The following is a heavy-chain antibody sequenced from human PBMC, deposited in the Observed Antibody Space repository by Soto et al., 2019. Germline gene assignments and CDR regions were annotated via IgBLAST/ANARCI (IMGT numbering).Heavy chain of an antibody. J-gene: IGHJ4*02. CDR1: GFTFTTYG. CDR2: VSAYNGNT. CDR3: AREEWYLLKAIDY. D-gene: IGHD3-3*01. Sequence: QVQLVQSGAEVKKPGASVKVSCEASGFTFTTYGITWVRQAPGQGLEWMGWVSAYNGNTNYAQNLQGRVTMTTDTSRSTAYMELRSLRSDDTAIYYCAREEWYLLKAIDYWGQGTLVTVSS. V-gene: IGHV1-18*01.